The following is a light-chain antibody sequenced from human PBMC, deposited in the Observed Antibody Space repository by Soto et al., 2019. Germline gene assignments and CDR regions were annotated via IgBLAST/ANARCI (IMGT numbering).Light chain of an antibody. Sequence: QSVRTQPASVSVSPGQSITISCTGTSSDVGGYNYVSWYQQHPGKAPKLMIYEVSNRPSGVSNRFSGSKSGNSASLTISGLQAEDEADYYCSSYTSSSTLVFGTGTKVTVL. J-gene: IGLJ1*01. CDR3: SSYTSSSTLV. CDR1: SSDVGGYNY. V-gene: IGLV2-14*01. CDR2: EVS.